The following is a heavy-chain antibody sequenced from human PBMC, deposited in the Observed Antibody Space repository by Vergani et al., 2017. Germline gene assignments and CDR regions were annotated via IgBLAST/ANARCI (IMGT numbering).Heavy chain of an antibody. J-gene: IGHJ4*02. V-gene: IGHV4-39*01. CDR1: GGSISSSSYY. CDR2: IYHSGST. Sequence: QLQLQESGPGLVKPSETLSLTCTVSGGSISSSSYYWGWIRQPPGKGLEWIGSIYHSGSTYYNPSLKSRVTISVDTSKNQFSLKLSSVTAADTAVYYCGRHFLAAAGPYPFDYWGQGTLVTVSS. CDR3: GRHFLAAAGPYPFDY. D-gene: IGHD6-13*01.